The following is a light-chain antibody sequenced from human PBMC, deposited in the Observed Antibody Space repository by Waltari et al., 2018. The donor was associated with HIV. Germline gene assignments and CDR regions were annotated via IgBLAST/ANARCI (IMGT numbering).Light chain of an antibody. CDR3: CSYTSSDSYV. CDR2: EVS. Sequence: QSALTQPASVSGSPGQSITISCTGASSAVARYNYVSWYQQYPGKAPKLIIYEVSSRPSGVSNRFSASKSGNTASLTISGLLAEDEADYYCCSYTSSDSYVFGTGTKVTVL. J-gene: IGLJ1*01. V-gene: IGLV2-14*01. CDR1: SSAVARYNY.